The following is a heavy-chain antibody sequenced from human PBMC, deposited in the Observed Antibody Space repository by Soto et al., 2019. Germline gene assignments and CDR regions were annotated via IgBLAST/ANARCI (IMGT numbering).Heavy chain of an antibody. CDR2: IYTSGSI. CDR3: AGDQGYYYDGSDV. Sequence: QVQLQESGPGLVKPSETLSLTCSVSGGSMSSYYWSWVRQPAGKGLQWLGHIYTSGSIGYNPSLKSRVTMSLDTSKNQFSLRLSSVTAADTAVYFCAGDQGYYYDGSDVWGQGTTVTVSS. CDR1: GGSMSSYY. J-gene: IGHJ6*02. V-gene: IGHV4-4*07.